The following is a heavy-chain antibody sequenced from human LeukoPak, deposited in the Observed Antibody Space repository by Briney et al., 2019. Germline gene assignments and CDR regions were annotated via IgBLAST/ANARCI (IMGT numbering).Heavy chain of an antibody. Sequence: PGGSLRPSCAAAGFTFSSYWMSWVRQAPGKGLEWVANIKQEGSEKYYVDSVKGRFTISRDNAKNSLYLQMNSLRAEDTAVYYCAKDVGEYCSGGSCTACDYWGQGTLVTVSS. CDR2: IKQEGSEK. D-gene: IGHD2-15*01. V-gene: IGHV3-7*01. CDR1: GFTFSSYW. J-gene: IGHJ4*02. CDR3: AKDVGEYCSGGSCTACDY.